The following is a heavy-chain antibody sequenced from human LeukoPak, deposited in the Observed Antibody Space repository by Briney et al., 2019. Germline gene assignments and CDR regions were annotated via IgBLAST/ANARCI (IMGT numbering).Heavy chain of an antibody. D-gene: IGHD2-2*01. J-gene: IGHJ3*02. CDR1: GYSISSYY. Sequence: SETLSLTCTVSGYSISSYYWSSIRQSPGKGLEFIGYIHYTGSTNYNPSLKSRVTMSVDTSKNQFSLKLSSVTAADTAVYYCARDAAIGYCSSTSCPTPFDIWGQGTMVTVSS. CDR2: IHYTGST. CDR3: ARDAAIGYCSSTSCPTPFDI. V-gene: IGHV4-59*12.